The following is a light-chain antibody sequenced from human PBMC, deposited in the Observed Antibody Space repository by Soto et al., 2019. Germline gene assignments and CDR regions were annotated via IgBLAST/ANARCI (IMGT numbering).Light chain of an antibody. J-gene: IGLJ2*01. CDR2: GNN. CDR1: TSNIGAGYD. CDR3: QSFDSSLSGVV. V-gene: IGLV1-40*01. Sequence: QSVLTQPPSVSGAPGQGVTISCTGATSNIGAGYDVHWYQQVPGTAPKVVIYGNNNRALGVPDRFSGSKSGASASLAITGLQPADEVDYYCQSFDSSLSGVVFGGGTKLTVL.